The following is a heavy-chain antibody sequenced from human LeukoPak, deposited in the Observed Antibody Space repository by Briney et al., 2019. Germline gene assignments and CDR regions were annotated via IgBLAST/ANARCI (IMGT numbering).Heavy chain of an antibody. CDR3: AREETQNYYYMDV. CDR2: IYYSGST. Sequence: SETLSLTCTVSGGSISSSSYYWGWIRQPPGKGLEWLGSIYYSGSTYYNPSLKSRVTISVDTSKNQFSLKLSSVTAADTAVYYCAREETQNYYYMDVWGKGTTVTVSS. V-gene: IGHV4-39*07. J-gene: IGHJ6*03. CDR1: GGSISSSSYY.